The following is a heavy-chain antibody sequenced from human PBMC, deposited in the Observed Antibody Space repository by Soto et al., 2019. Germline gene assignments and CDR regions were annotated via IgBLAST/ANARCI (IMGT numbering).Heavy chain of an antibody. CDR2: ISYDGSNK. CDR3: AKDTEVRGYYYGMDV. Sequence: QVQLVESGGGVVQPGRSLRLSCAASGFTFSSYGMHWVRQAPGKGLEWVAVISYDGSNKYYADSVKGRFTISRDNSKNTLYLQMNSLGAEDTAVYYCAKDTEVRGYYYGMDVWGQGTTVTVSS. D-gene: IGHD3-10*01. CDR1: GFTFSSYG. J-gene: IGHJ6*02. V-gene: IGHV3-30*18.